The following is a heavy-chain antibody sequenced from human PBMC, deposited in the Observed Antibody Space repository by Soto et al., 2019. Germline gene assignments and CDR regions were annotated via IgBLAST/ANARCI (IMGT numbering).Heavy chain of an antibody. CDR2: ISSYNGNT. J-gene: IGHJ6*03. Sequence: QVQLVQSGAEVKKPGASVKVSCKASGYTFTSYGFSWVRQAPGQGLEWMGWISSYNGNTNYAQNLQGRVTMTTDTYTSTAYMELRSLRSDDTAVYYCARSWLPPDDYYYYMDVWGKGTTVTVSS. CDR1: GYTFTSYG. D-gene: IGHD5-12*01. V-gene: IGHV1-18*01. CDR3: ARSWLPPDDYYYYMDV.